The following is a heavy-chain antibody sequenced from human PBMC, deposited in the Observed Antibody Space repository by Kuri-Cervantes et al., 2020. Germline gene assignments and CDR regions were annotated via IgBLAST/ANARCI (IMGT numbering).Heavy chain of an antibody. CDR3: ARDPSSGWQPLDY. D-gene: IGHD6-19*01. J-gene: IGHJ4*02. CDR1: GYTFTSYD. Sequence: ASVKVSCKASGYTFTSYDINWVRQATGQGLEWMGWMNPNSGNTGYAQKFQGRVTVTRNTSISTAYMELSSLRSEDTAVYYCARDPSSGWQPLDYWGQGTLVTVSS. V-gene: IGHV1-8*01. CDR2: MNPNSGNT.